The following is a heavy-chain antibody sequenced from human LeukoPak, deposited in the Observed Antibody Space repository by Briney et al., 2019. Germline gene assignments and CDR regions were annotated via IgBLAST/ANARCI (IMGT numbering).Heavy chain of an antibody. CDR3: ARDYRFLEWRTNWFDP. Sequence: SVKVSCKASGGTFSSYAISWVRRAPGQGLEWMGGIIPIFGTANYAQKFQGRVTITTDESTSTAYMELSSLRSEDTAVYYCARDYRFLEWRTNWFDPWGQGTLVTVSS. V-gene: IGHV1-69*05. CDR2: IIPIFGTA. J-gene: IGHJ5*02. CDR1: GGTFSSYA. D-gene: IGHD3-3*01.